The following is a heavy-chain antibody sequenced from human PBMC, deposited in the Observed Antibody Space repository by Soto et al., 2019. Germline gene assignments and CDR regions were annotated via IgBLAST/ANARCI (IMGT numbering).Heavy chain of an antibody. V-gene: IGHV1-69*01. J-gene: IGHJ4*02. Sequence: QVQLVQSGAEVKKPGSSVKVSCKASGGTFSSYAISWVRQAPGQGLEWMGGIIPIFGTANYAQKFQGRVTITADESTSTAYMELSSLRSEDTAVYYCARGLVLVRGVSIYYFDYWGQGTLVTVSS. CDR1: GGTFSSYA. CDR3: ARGLVLVRGVSIYYFDY. CDR2: IIPIFGTA. D-gene: IGHD3-10*01.